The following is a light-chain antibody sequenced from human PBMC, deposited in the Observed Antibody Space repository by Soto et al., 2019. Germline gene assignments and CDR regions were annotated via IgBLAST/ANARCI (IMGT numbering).Light chain of an antibody. Sequence: DIQMNQSPSSLSASVGDRVTITCRASQGISHFLAWYQQKPGKVPKLLLYAASILQSGVPPRFSGSGSGTDFTRTIISLQPEDVAASYCQKYNTVPRTFGQGTKVEI. J-gene: IGKJ1*01. V-gene: IGKV1-27*01. CDR3: QKYNTVPRT. CDR1: QGISHF. CDR2: AAS.